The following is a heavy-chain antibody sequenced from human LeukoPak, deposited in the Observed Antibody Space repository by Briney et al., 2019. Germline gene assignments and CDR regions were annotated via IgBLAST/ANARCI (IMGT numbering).Heavy chain of an antibody. CDR3: ARRYHYDSSGYQFDY. D-gene: IGHD3-22*01. V-gene: IGHV3-74*01. Sequence: GGSLRLSCAASGFTFRSYWMHWVRQVPGKGLVWVSRIDAEGTTTTYADSVKGRFTISRDNAKNTLYLQMNSLRAEDTAVYYCARRYHYDSSGYQFDYWGQGTLLTVSS. CDR2: IDAEGTTT. J-gene: IGHJ4*02. CDR1: GFTFRSYW.